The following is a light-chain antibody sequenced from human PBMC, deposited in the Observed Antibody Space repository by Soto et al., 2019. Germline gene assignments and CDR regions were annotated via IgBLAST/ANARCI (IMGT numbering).Light chain of an antibody. Sequence: EIVLTQSPGTLSLSPGETATLSCRASQTIGSNYLAWYQQKPGQAPRLLIFGTSSRATGIPDRFSGSGSGTDFTLSISRLEPEDFAVSYCQQYASSPLLTFGGGTKVEIK. V-gene: IGKV3-20*01. CDR1: QTIGSNY. CDR2: GTS. J-gene: IGKJ4*01. CDR3: QQYASSPLLT.